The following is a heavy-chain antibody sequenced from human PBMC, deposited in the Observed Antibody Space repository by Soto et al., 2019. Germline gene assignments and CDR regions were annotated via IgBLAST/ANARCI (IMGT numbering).Heavy chain of an antibody. CDR2: IYSGGST. V-gene: IGHV3-53*01. CDR1: GFTVSSTY. CDR3: ARSGYSYGPFDY. Sequence: GGSLRLSCSASGFTVSSTYMSWVCQAPGKGLEWVSVIYSGGSTYYAESVKGRFTISRDNSKNTLYLQMNSLRAEDMAVYYCARSGYSYGPFDYWGQGTLVTVSS. D-gene: IGHD5-18*01. J-gene: IGHJ4*02.